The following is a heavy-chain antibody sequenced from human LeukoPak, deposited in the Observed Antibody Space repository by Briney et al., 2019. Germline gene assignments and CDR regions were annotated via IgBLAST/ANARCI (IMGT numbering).Heavy chain of an antibody. CDR2: IYSGGST. V-gene: IGHV3-66*01. D-gene: IGHD6-13*01. Sequence: GGSLRLSCAASGFTVSSNYMSWVRQAPGKGLEWVSVIYSGGSTYYADSVKGRFTISRDNSKKPLYLQMNRLRAEDTAVYYCARALVRQQLVTYFAYWGQGTLVTVSS. J-gene: IGHJ4*02. CDR1: GFTVSSNY. CDR3: ARALVRQQLVTYFAY.